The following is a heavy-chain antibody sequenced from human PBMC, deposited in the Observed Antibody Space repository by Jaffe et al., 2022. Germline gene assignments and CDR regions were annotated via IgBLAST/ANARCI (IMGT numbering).Heavy chain of an antibody. Sequence: EVQLVESGGGLVQPGGSLRLSCAASGFTFSSYSMNWVRQAPGKGLEWVSYISSSSSTIYYADSVKGRFTISRDNAKNSLYLQMNSLRAEDTAVYYCARDRCSSTSCFTRDYYYYMDVWGKGTTVTVSS. CDR1: GFTFSSYS. CDR3: ARDRCSSTSCFTRDYYYYMDV. V-gene: IGHV3-48*01. J-gene: IGHJ6*03. CDR2: ISSSSSTI. D-gene: IGHD2-2*01.